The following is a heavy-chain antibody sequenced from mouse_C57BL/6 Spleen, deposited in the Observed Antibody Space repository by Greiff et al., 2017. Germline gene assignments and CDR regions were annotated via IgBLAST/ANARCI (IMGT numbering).Heavy chain of an antibody. D-gene: IGHD1-1*01. J-gene: IGHJ1*03. Sequence: QVQLQQPGAELVMPGASVKLSCKASGYTFTSHWMHWVKQRPGQGLEWIGEIDPSDSYTNYNQKFKGKSTLTVDKSSSTAYMQLSSLTSEDSAVYYCAIYYGSSYWYFDVWGTGTTVTVSS. V-gene: IGHV1-69*01. CDR3: AIYYGSSYWYFDV. CDR1: GYTFTSHW. CDR2: IDPSDSYT.